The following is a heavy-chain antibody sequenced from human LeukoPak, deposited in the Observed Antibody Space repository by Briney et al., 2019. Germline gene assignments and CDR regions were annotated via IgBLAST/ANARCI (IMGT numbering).Heavy chain of an antibody. D-gene: IGHD4-23*01. CDR3: AREAGGNSPDY. CDR1: GFTFSSYW. V-gene: IGHV3-7*01. Sequence: GGSLRLSCAASGFTFSSYWMSWVRQAPGKGLEWVANIKQDGSEKYYVDSVKGRFTISRGNAKNSLYLQMNSLRAEDTAVYYCAREAGGNSPDYWGQGTLVTVSS. CDR2: IKQDGSEK. J-gene: IGHJ4*02.